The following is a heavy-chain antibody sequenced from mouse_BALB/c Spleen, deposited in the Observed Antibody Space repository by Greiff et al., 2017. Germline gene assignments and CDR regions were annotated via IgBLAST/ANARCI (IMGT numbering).Heavy chain of an antibody. CDR3: ARENGRSGFAY. CDR1: GYTFTDYW. V-gene: IGHV1-69*01. CDR2: IDTSDSYT. Sequence: QVQLQQPGAELVMPGASVKMSCKASGYTFTDYWMHWVKQRPGQGLEWIGAIDTSDSYTSYNQKFKGKATLTVDESSSTAYMQLSSLTSEDSAVYYCARENGRSGFAYWGQGTLVTVSA. J-gene: IGHJ3*01.